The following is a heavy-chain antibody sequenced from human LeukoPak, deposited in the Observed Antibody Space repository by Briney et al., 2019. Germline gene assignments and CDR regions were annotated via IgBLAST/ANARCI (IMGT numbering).Heavy chain of an antibody. J-gene: IGHJ4*02. V-gene: IGHV4-34*01. Sequence: PSETLSLTCAVYGGSFSGCYWSWIRQPPGKGLEWIGEINHSGSTNYNPSLKSRVTISVDTSKNQFSLKLSSVTAADTAVYYCARFVPARYYFDYWGQGTLVTVSS. CDR1: GGSFSGCY. CDR2: INHSGST. CDR3: ARFVPARYYFDY. D-gene: IGHD2-8*01.